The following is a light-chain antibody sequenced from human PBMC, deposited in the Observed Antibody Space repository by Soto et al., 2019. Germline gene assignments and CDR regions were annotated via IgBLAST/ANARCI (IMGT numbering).Light chain of an antibody. J-gene: IGLJ1*01. Sequence: QSALTQPASVSRSPGQSIAISCTGTSSDVGGYNHVSWYQQHPDKAPKLIIYDVSNRPSGISTRFSGSKSGNTASLTISGLQAEDEADYHCSSYTTSTTYVFGTATKLTVL. CDR2: DVS. CDR3: SSYTTSTTYV. V-gene: IGLV2-14*03. CDR1: SSDVGGYNH.